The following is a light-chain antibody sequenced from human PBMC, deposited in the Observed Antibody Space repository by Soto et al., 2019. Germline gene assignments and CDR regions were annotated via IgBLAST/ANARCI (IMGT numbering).Light chain of an antibody. V-gene: IGLV2-14*03. Sequence: SVLTQPASVSGSPGQSITISCTGTSSDVGGYNYVSWYQHHPGKAPKLMIYDVSNRPSGVSNRFSGSKSGNTVSLIISGLQAEDEADYYCSSYTSSSTLSTYVFGTGTKVTVL. CDR3: SSYTSSSTLSTYV. J-gene: IGLJ1*01. CDR2: DVS. CDR1: SSDVGGYNY.